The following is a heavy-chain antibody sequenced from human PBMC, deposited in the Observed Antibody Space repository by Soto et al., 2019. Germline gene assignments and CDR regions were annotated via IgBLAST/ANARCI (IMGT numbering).Heavy chain of an antibody. CDR2: ISYDGSNK. D-gene: IGHD2-8*01. Sequence: GALRLSCAASGFTFSSYGMHWVRQAPGKGLEWVAVISYDGSNKYYADSVKGRFTISRDNSKNTLYLQMNSLRAEDTAVYYCAKSVMVLHGSGYCTNGVCYIDYYGMDVWGQGTTVTVSS. CDR3: AKSVMVLHGSGYCTNGVCYIDYYGMDV. J-gene: IGHJ6*02. V-gene: IGHV3-30*18. CDR1: GFTFSSYG.